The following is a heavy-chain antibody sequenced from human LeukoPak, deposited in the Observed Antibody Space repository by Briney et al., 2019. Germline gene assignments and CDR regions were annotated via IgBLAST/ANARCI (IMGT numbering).Heavy chain of an antibody. CDR1: GFTFSSYA. CDR2: ISGSGSST. J-gene: IGHJ4*02. D-gene: IGHD3-22*01. Sequence: GGSLRLSCAASGFTFSSYAMSWVRQAPGKGLEWVSAISGSGSSTYYADSVKGRFTISRDNSKNTLYLQMNSLRAEDTAVYYCARAQDFSDSSGPNYLDFWGQGILVTVSS. CDR3: ARAQDFSDSSGPNYLDF. V-gene: IGHV3-23*01.